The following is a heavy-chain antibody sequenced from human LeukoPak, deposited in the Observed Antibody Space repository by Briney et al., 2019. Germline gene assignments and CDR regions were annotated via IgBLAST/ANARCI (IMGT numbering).Heavy chain of an antibody. CDR3: ARDGYSSSWFYYYYGMDV. J-gene: IGHJ6*02. CDR1: GGSISSYY. CDR2: IYTSGST. D-gene: IGHD6-13*01. V-gene: IGHV4-4*07. Sequence: PSETLSLTCTVSGGSISSYYWSWIRQPAGKGLEWIGRIYTSGSTNYNPSLKSRVTISVDTSKNQFSLKLSSVTAADTAVYYCARDGYSSSWFYYYYGMDVWGQGTTVTVSS.